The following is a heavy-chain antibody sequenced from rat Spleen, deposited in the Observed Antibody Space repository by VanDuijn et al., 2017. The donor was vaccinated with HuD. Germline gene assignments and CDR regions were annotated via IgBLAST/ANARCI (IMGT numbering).Heavy chain of an antibody. CDR1: GFSLMDYS. J-gene: IGHJ2*01. CDR2: MKYDGDA. Sequence: QVQLKESGPGLVQPSQTLSLTCTVSGFSLMDYSVHWVRQPPGKGLEWMGRMKYDGDAFYNSGLKSRLSISRDTSKSQVFLKMSSLQTEDTAIYYCTRSWGGYSRDYFDYWGQGVMVTVSS. D-gene: IGHD1-11*01. V-gene: IGHV2S30*01. CDR3: TRSWGGYSRDYFDY.